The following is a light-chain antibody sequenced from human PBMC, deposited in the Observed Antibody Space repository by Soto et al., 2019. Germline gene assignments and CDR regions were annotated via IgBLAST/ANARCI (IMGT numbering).Light chain of an antibody. V-gene: IGLV2-14*03. CDR3: SSYTNSSTRV. CDR2: EVN. CDR1: SSDVGDYNY. Sequence: QSALTQPASVSGSPGQSITISCTGTSSDVGDYNYVSWYQQHPGKAPKLIIYEVNDRPSGVSNRFSGSKSGNTASLTISGLQAEDEADYYCSSYTNSSTRVFGGGTKLTVL. J-gene: IGLJ2*01.